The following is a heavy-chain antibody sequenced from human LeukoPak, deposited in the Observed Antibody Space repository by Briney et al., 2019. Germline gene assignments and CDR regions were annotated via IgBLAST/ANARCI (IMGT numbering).Heavy chain of an antibody. CDR1: GWTFSGYY. CDR2: INHGGSI. D-gene: IGHD2-2*01. J-gene: IGHJ6*03. CDR3: ASYCSSTSCYDMYG. Sequence: GSLSLTCAVYGWTFSGYYLSWIRQPPGKGLEWIGEINHGGSINYNPSLKSRVTISVDTSKNQFSLKLMSVTAADTAVYYCASYCSSTSCYDMYGWGKGPTVTAS. V-gene: IGHV4-34*01.